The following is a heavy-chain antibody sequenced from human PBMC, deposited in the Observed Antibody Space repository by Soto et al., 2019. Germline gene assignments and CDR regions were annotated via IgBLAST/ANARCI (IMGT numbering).Heavy chain of an antibody. J-gene: IGHJ4*02. V-gene: IGHV3-30*18. CDR3: ANLRGGFGY. Sequence: QVQLVESGGGVVQPGRSLRLSCAASGFTFSSYGMHWVRQAPGKGLEWVAVISYDGSNKYYADSVKGRFTISRDNSKNTLYLQMNSLRAEDTAVYYCANLRGGFGYWGQGTLVTVSS. CDR2: ISYDGSNK. D-gene: IGHD2-15*01. CDR1: GFTFSSYG.